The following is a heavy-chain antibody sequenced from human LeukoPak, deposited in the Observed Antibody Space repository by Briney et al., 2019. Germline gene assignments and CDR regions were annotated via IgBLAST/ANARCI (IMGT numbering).Heavy chain of an antibody. CDR2: FDPEDGET. D-gene: IGHD5-24*01. CDR1: GYTLTELS. J-gene: IGHJ4*02. V-gene: IGHV1-24*01. Sequence: ASVKVSCKVSGYTLTELSMHWVRQAPGKGLEWMGGFDPEDGETIYAQKFQGRVTMTEDTSTDTAYMELSSLRSEDMAVYYCATHRDGYNFSPFDYWGQGTLVTVSS. CDR3: ATHRDGYNFSPFDY.